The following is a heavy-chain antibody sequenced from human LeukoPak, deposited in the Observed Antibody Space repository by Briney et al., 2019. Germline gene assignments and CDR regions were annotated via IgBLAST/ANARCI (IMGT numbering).Heavy chain of an antibody. V-gene: IGHV1-69*10. CDR3: ARSRNCSASSCAFNWFDP. D-gene: IGHD2-15*01. CDR2: IIGILDIA. CDR1: GGTFNTFA. Sequence: GASVKVSCKASGGTFNTFAVNWVRQAPGQGLEWMGWIIGILDIANYAQKFQGRVTITADKSTSTSYMEVSSLRPEDTAVYYCARSRNCSASSCAFNWFDPWGQGTLVTVSS. J-gene: IGHJ5*02.